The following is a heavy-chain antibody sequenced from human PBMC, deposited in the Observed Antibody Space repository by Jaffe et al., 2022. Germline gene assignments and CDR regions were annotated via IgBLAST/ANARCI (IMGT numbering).Heavy chain of an antibody. Sequence: EVQLVESGGGLVQPGGSLRLSCAASGFTFSSYAMHWVRQAPGKGLEYVSAISSNGGSTYYANSVKGRFTISRDNSKNTLYLQMGSLRAEDMAVYYCARDGLDTSSTYYYYMDVWGKGTTVTVSS. CDR1: GFTFSSYA. J-gene: IGHJ6*03. CDR3: ARDGLDTSSTYYYYMDV. CDR2: ISSNGGST. V-gene: IGHV3-64*01. D-gene: IGHD3-16*01.